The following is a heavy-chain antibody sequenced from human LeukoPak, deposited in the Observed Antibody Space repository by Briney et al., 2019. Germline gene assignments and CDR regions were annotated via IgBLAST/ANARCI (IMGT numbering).Heavy chain of an antibody. CDR3: AREITTVAAYDAFDT. CDR1: GGSISSYY. V-gene: IGHV4-4*07. CDR2: IYTSGST. J-gene: IGHJ3*02. D-gene: IGHD4-23*01. Sequence: SETLSLTCTVSGGSISSYYWSWIRQPAGKGLEWIGRIYTSGSTNYNPSLKSRVTMSVDTSKNQFSLKLSSVTAADTAVYYCAREITTVAAYDAFDTWGQGTMVTVSS.